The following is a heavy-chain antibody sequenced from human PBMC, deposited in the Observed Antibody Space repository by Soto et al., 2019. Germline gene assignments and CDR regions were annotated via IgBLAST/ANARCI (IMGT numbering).Heavy chain of an antibody. Sequence: GGSLRLSCEGSGFIFSNNGMHWVRQAPGKGLEWVAFMSYDGSAKFLADSVKGRFTISRDNSKSTLFLHMSSLRPEDTAVYYCAAAKLLPFEYWGQGTQVTVSS. CDR3: AAAKLLPFEY. V-gene: IGHV3-30*02. CDR2: MSYDGSAK. CDR1: GFIFSNNG. J-gene: IGHJ4*02. D-gene: IGHD2-15*01.